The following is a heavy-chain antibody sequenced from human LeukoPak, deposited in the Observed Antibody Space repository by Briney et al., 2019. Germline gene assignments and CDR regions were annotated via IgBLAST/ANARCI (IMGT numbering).Heavy chain of an antibody. CDR3: ARGSQRDCSSTSCYLYYYYGMDV. CDR2: IIPIFGTA. D-gene: IGHD2-2*01. CDR1: GGTFSSYA. V-gene: IGHV1-69*01. Sequence: GSSVKVSCKASGGTFSSYAISWVRQAPGQGLEWMGGIIPIFGTANYAQKFQGRVTITADESTSTAYMELSSLRSEDTAVYYCARGSQRDCSSTSCYLYYYYGMDVWGQGTTVTVSS. J-gene: IGHJ6*02.